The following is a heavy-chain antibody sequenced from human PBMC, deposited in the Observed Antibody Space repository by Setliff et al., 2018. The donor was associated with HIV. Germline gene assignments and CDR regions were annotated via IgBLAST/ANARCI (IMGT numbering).Heavy chain of an antibody. CDR1: GYSFTSYW. V-gene: IGHV5-10-1*04. J-gene: IGHJ3*02. CDR2: IDPSDSYT. D-gene: IGHD3-22*01. CDR3: ASGEPYYDRSGYHMFRGDTFDI. Sequence: PGESLKISCKGSGYSFTSYWINWVRQMPGKGLEWMGRIDPSDSYTRYSPSFQGQVTISADKSITTAYLQWSSLKASDTAMYYCASGEPYYDRSGYHMFRGDTFDIWGQGTMVTVSS.